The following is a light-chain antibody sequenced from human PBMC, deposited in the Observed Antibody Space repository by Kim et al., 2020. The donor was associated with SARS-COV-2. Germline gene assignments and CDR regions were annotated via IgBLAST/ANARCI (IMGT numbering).Light chain of an antibody. V-gene: IGLV3-1*01. CDR2: QDS. CDR3: QAWDSSTAGV. J-gene: IGLJ1*01. CDR1: KLGNKY. Sequence: VSPGQTASITCSGDKLGNKYASWYQQKPGQSPVLVIYQDSKRPSGIPERFSGSNSGDTATLTISGTQAMDEADYYCQAWDSSTAGVFGTGTQLTVL.